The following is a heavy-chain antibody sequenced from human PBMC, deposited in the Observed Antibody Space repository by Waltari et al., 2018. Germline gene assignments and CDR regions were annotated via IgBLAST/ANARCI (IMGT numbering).Heavy chain of an antibody. J-gene: IGHJ3*02. CDR3: ARDRGSYWPCDI. V-gene: IGHV1-3*01. Sequence: QVQLVQSGAEVKKPGASVKVSCKASGYTFTSYAMHWVRQAPGQRLEWMGWINAGNGNTKYSQKFQGRVTITTDESTSTAYMELSSLRSEDTAVYYCARDRGSYWPCDIWGQGTMVTVSS. CDR1: GYTFTSYA. CDR2: INAGNGNT. D-gene: IGHD3-10*01.